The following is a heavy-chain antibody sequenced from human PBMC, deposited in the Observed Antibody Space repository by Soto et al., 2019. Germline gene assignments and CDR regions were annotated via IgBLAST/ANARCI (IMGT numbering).Heavy chain of an antibody. V-gene: IGHV3-30-3*01. CDR1: GFTFSSYA. J-gene: IGHJ6*02. D-gene: IGHD6-6*01. CDR3: ARGDEQLDYYYYYGMDV. Sequence: PWGSLRLSCAASGFTFSSYAMHWVRQAPGKGLEWVAVISYDGSNKYYADSVKGRFTISRDNSKNTLYLQMNSLRAEDTAVYYCARGDEQLDYYYYYGMDVWGQGTTVTVSS. CDR2: ISYDGSNK.